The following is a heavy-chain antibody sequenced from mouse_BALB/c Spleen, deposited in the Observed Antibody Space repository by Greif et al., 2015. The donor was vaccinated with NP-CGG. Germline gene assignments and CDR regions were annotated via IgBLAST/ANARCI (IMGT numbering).Heavy chain of an antibody. CDR2: ISSGSSTI. D-gene: IGHD4-1*01. Sequence: EVQLQQSGGGLVQPGGSRKLSCAASGFTFSSFGMHWVRQAPEKGLEWVAYISSGSSTIYYADTVKGRFTISRDNPKNTLFLQMTSLRSEDTAMYYCARWDGVYAMDYWGQGTSVTVSS. J-gene: IGHJ4*01. CDR3: ARWDGVYAMDY. CDR1: GFTFSSFG. V-gene: IGHV5-17*02.